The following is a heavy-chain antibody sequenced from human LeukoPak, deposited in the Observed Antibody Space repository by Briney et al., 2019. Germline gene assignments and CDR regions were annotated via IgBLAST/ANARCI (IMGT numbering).Heavy chain of an antibody. J-gene: IGHJ4*02. D-gene: IGHD4-17*01. CDR3: ANHYGDYRSFDY. CDR1: GFTFSSYA. V-gene: IGHV3-23*01. Sequence: PGGSLRLSCAASGFTFSSYAMTWVRQAPGKGLEWVSGISGSAGSTYYADSVKGRFTISRDNSKNTLYLQMNSLRAEDTAVYCCANHYGDYRSFDYWGQGTLVTVSS. CDR2: ISGSAGST.